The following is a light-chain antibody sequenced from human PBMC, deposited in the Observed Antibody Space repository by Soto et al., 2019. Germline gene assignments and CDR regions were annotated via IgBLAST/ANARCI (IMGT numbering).Light chain of an antibody. CDR1: SSNIGAGYD. CDR3: QSYDNSLSVHVV. CDR2: VNS. J-gene: IGLJ2*01. Sequence: QSVLTQPPSVSGAPGQRVTISCTGTSSNIGAGYDVHWYQQVPGTSPKLLIFVNSNRPSGVPDRFSGSKSGTSASLAITGLQAEDEDDYYCQSYDNSLSVHVVFGGVTKLTVL. V-gene: IGLV1-40*01.